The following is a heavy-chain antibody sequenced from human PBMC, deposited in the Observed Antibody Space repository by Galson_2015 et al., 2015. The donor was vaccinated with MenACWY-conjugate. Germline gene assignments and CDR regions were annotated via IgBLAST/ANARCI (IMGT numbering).Heavy chain of an antibody. CDR2: ISYDGSNK. J-gene: IGHJ4*02. CDR3: AKTGITGTYLPFLFFDY. Sequence: SLRLSCAASGFTFSSYGMHWVRQAPGKGLEWVAVISYDGSNKYYADSVKGRFTISRDNSKNTPYLQMNSLRAEDTAVYYCAKTGITGTYLPFLFFDYWGQGTLVTVSS. D-gene: IGHD1-7*01. CDR1: GFTFSSYG. V-gene: IGHV3-30*18.